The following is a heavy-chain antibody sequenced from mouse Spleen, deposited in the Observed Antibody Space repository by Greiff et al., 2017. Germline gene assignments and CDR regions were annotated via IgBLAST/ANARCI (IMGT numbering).Heavy chain of an antibody. CDR3: ARRGYGYGSSYNYAMDY. CDR2: IHPNSGST. Sequence: QVQLQQPGAELVKPGASVKLSCKASGYTFTSYWMHWVKQRPGQGLEWIGMIHPNSGSTNYNEKFKSKATLTVDKSTSTAYMQLSSLTSEDSAVYYCARRGYGYGSSYNYAMDYWGQGTSVTVSS. D-gene: IGHD1-1*01. V-gene: IGHV1-64*01. CDR1: GYTFTSYW. J-gene: IGHJ4*01.